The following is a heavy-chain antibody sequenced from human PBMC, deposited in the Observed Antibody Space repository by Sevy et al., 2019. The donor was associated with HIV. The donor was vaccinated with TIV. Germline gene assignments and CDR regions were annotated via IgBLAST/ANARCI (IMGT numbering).Heavy chain of an antibody. Sequence: SETLSLTCTVSGGSISSSSYFWGWIRQPPGRGLGWIGSIYDSGSTYFNPSLKSRVTISVDTSKNQFSLKLRSVTASDTAVYYCARQAYGDYVAWYFDLWGRGTLVTVSS. CDR2: IYDSGST. J-gene: IGHJ2*01. V-gene: IGHV4-39*01. D-gene: IGHD4-17*01. CDR1: GGSISSSSYF. CDR3: ARQAYGDYVAWYFDL.